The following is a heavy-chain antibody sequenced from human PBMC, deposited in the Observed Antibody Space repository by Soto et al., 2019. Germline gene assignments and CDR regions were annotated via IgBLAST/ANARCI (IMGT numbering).Heavy chain of an antibody. CDR3: AHIPNYYQYDWFDP. CDR1: GFSLTTRGVG. Sequence: QITLKESGPTLVKPTQTLTLTCTFSGFSLTTRGVGVGWIRQPPGKALECLALIYWDDDKRYSPSLQSRLSIPTDTPKNQVVPTMTNVDPVDTATYYCAHIPNYYQYDWFDPWGQGTLVSVSS. CDR2: IYWDDDK. D-gene: IGHD3-16*01. V-gene: IGHV2-5*02. J-gene: IGHJ5*02.